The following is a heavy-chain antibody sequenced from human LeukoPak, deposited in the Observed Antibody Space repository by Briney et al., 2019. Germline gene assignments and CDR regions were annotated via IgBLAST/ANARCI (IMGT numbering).Heavy chain of an antibody. J-gene: IGHJ5*02. CDR1: GFTFRDYT. D-gene: IGHD4-17*01. CDR3: ARASTEYAVTDGFDT. Sequence: GGSLRLSCTASGFTFRDYTMNWVRQSPGKGLQWVSYVSFGSSYISYADSLKGRFTISRDDAKSSVYLEMTSLRAEDTAVYYCARASTEYAVTDGFDTWGPGTLVTVSS. CDR2: VSFGSSYI. V-gene: IGHV3-21*01.